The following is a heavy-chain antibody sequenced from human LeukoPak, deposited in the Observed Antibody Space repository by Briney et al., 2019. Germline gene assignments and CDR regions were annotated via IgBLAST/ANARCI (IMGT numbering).Heavy chain of an antibody. V-gene: IGHV3-30-3*01. J-gene: IGHJ4*02. Sequence: PGGSLRLSCAASGFIFSSYAMHWVRQAPGKGLEWVAVISYDGSNKYYADSVKGRFTISRDNSKNTLYLQMNSLRVEDTAVYYCAKGYGGNRPFDYWGQGTLVTVSS. CDR1: GFIFSSYA. CDR3: AKGYGGNRPFDY. CDR2: ISYDGSNK. D-gene: IGHD4-23*01.